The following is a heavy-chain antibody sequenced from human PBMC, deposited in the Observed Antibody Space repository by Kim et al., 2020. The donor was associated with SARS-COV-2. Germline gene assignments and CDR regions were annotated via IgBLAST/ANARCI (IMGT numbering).Heavy chain of an antibody. J-gene: IGHJ6*02. D-gene: IGHD6-13*01. CDR2: IKQDGSEK. Sequence: GGSLRLSCAASGFTFSSYWMSWVRQAPGKGLEWVANIKQDGSEKYYVDSVKGRFTISRDNAKNSLYLQMNSLRAEDTAVYYCARGSGLAAAGTSLYGMDVWGQGTTVTVSS. CDR3: ARGSGLAAAGTSLYGMDV. CDR1: GFTFSSYW. V-gene: IGHV3-7*01.